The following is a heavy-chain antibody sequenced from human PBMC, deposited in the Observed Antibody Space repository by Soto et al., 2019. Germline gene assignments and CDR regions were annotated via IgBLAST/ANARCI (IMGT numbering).Heavy chain of an antibody. Sequence: QLQLQESGPGLVKPSETLSLTCTVSGGSISSSSYYWGWIRQPPGKGLEWIGSIYYSGSTYYNPSPKSRLPLSVDTSKTQFSLKLSSVTAADTAVYYCASQSTPHNMYYYGSGSYLFWYMDVWGKGTTVTVSS. D-gene: IGHD3-10*01. CDR2: IYYSGST. J-gene: IGHJ6*03. CDR1: GGSISSSSYY. V-gene: IGHV4-39*01. CDR3: ASQSTPHNMYYYGSGSYLFWYMDV.